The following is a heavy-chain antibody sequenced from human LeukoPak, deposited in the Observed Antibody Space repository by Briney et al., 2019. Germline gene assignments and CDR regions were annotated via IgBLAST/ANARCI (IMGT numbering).Heavy chain of an antibody. CDR2: IYYSGST. CDR1: GGSISSYY. D-gene: IGHD4-23*01. V-gene: IGHV4-59*01. CDR3: ARDGGNFLDY. Sequence: SETLSLTCTVSGGSISSYYWSWIRQPPGKGLEWIGYIYYSGSTNYNPSLKSRVTISVDTSKNQFSLKLSSVTAADTAVYYCARDGGNFLDYWGQGTLVTVSS. J-gene: IGHJ4*02.